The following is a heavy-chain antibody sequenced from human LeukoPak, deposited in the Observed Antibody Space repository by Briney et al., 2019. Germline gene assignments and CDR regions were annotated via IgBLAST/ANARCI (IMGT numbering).Heavy chain of an antibody. CDR1: GGSFSGYY. CDR2: INHSGST. D-gene: IGHD3-16*02. Sequence: SETLSLTCAVYGGSFSGYYWSWIRQPPGKGLEWIGEINHSGSTNYNPSLKSRVTISVDTSKNQFPLKLSSVTAADTAVYYCARGRGYDYVWGSYRYTPYYFDYWGQGTLVTVSS. CDR3: ARGRGYDYVWGSYRYTPYYFDY. V-gene: IGHV4-34*01. J-gene: IGHJ4*02.